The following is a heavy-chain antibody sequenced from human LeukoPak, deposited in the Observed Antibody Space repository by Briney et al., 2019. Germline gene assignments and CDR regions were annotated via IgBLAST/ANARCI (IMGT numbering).Heavy chain of an antibody. CDR1: GFTFSSYS. J-gene: IGHJ6*02. CDR2: ISTTSSDI. CDR3: ARDRRGYYYYYGMDV. V-gene: IGHV3-21*01. Sequence: GGSLRLSCTVSGFTFSSYSMDWVRQAPGKGLEWVSFISTTSSDIYYADSVRGRFTVSRDNAKNSLFLQMNSLRAEDTAVYYCARDRRGYYYYYGMDVWGQGTTVTVSS.